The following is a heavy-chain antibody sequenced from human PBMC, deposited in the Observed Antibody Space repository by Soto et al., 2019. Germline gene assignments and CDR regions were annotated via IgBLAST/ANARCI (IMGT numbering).Heavy chain of an antibody. CDR3: ARRGSGSYYDY. CDR2: ISGSGDST. J-gene: IGHJ4*02. CDR1: GFTFSNYA. V-gene: IGHV3-23*01. Sequence: EVQLLESGGGLVQPGGSLRLSCAASGFTFSNYAMNWVRQAPVKGLEWGSVISGSGDSTYHADSVKGRFTISRDNSKNTLSLQLHSLRAEDTAVYYCARRGSGSYYDYWGQGTLVTVSS. D-gene: IGHD1-26*01.